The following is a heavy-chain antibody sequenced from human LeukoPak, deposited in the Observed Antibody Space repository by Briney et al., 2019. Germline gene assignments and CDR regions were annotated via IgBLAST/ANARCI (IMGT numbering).Heavy chain of an antibody. J-gene: IGHJ4*02. D-gene: IGHD3-22*01. CDR3: AKDSRDRGRSWDY. V-gene: IGHV3-23*01. CDR2: ISGSGGST. Sequence: GGSLRLSCAASGFTFSSYAMSWVRQAPGNGLEWVSAISGSGGSTYYADSVKGRFTISRDNSKNTLYLQMNSLRAEDAAVYYCAKDSRDRGRSWDYWGQGTLVTVSS. CDR1: GFTFSSYA.